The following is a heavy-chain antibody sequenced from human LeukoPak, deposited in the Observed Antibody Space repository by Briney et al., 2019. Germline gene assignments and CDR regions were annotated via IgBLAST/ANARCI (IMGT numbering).Heavy chain of an antibody. V-gene: IGHV4-39*07. J-gene: IGHJ4*02. Sequence: SETLSLTCTVSSGSISSSPYYWGWIRQSPGKGLEWIGSISYSGTTYYNPSLKSRVTISVDTSKNQFSLKLSSVTAADTAVYYCARGLGSSGLFDYWGQGTLVTVSS. CDR3: ARGLGSSGLFDY. D-gene: IGHD3-22*01. CDR1: SGSISSSPYY. CDR2: ISYSGTT.